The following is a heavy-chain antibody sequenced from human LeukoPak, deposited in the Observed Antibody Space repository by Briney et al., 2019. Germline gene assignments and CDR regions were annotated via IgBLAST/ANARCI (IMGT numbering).Heavy chain of an antibody. CDR1: GFTFSSYA. V-gene: IGHV3-23*01. Sequence: GGSLRLSCAASGFTFSSYAMSWVRQAPGKGLEWVSAISGSGGSTYYADSVKGRFTISRDNSKNTLYLQMNSLRGEDTAVYYCAKGEGDYYDSSGYEWFDYWGQGTLVTVSS. CDR3: AKGEGDYYDSSGYEWFDY. CDR2: ISGSGGST. J-gene: IGHJ4*02. D-gene: IGHD3-22*01.